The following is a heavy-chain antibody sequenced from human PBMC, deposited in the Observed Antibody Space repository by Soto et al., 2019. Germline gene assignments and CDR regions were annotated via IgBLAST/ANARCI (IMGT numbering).Heavy chain of an antibody. V-gene: IGHV3-30*04. CDR3: ASGAPDTVYFHY. CDR2: VSKDGRNE. CDR1: GFSFTIYA. D-gene: IGHD5-18*01. Sequence: QVQLVESGGGVVQPGRSLRLSCAASGFSFTIYAMHWVRQAPGEGLEWVAVVSKDGRNENYADSVKGRFIISRDNSKNTLYMQMNSLRDEDTAVYYCASGAPDTVYFHYWGQGTLVTVSS. J-gene: IGHJ1*01.